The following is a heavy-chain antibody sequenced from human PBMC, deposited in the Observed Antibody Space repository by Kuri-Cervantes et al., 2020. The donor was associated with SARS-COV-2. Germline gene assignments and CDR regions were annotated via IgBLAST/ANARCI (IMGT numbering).Heavy chain of an antibody. D-gene: IGHD3-10*01. Sequence: GESLKISCAASGFTFSSYAMSWVRQAPGKGLEWVSAISGSGGSTYYADSVKGRFTISRDNSKNTLYLQMNSLRAEDTAVYYCAETTMVQGVIISGWIDYWGQGTLVTVSS. CDR1: GFTFSSYA. CDR3: AETTMVQGVIISGWIDY. CDR2: ISGSGGST. V-gene: IGHV3-23*01. J-gene: IGHJ4*02.